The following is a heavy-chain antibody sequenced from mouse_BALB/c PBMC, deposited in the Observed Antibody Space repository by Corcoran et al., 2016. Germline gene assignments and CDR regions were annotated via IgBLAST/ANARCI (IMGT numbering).Heavy chain of an antibody. V-gene: IGHV1-39*01. J-gene: IGHJ4*01. Sequence: EVQLQQSGPELVKTGASVKISCKASGYSFTGYYMHWVKQSHGKSLEWIGNINPYYGSTSYNLKFKGKATLTVDKSSSTAYMQLNSLTSEDSAVYYCARTGQGYAMDYWGQGTSVTVSS. CDR3: ARTGQGYAMDY. CDR1: GYSFTGYY. CDR2: INPYYGST. D-gene: IGHD3-3*01.